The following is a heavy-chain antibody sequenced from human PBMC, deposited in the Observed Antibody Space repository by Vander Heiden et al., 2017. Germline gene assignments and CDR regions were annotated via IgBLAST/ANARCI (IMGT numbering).Heavy chain of an antibody. Sequence: EVQLVESGGGLVKPGGSLILSCAASGFTFSSSTMNWVRQAPGKGLEWVSSISSRSTYIYYADSLKGRFTISRDNAKNSLSLQLNSLRAEDTAVYYCARGTHYFDYWGQGTMVTVSS. J-gene: IGHJ4*02. CDR2: ISSRSTYI. V-gene: IGHV3-21*01. CDR3: ARGTHYFDY. CDR1: GFTFSSST.